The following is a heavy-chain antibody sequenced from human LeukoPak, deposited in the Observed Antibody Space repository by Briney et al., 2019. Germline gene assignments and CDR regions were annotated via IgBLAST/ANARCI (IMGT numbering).Heavy chain of an antibody. J-gene: IGHJ3*02. CDR1: GYTFTSYG. CDR3: ARVYQDGVLRFLEWSQSGAFDI. D-gene: IGHD3-3*01. Sequence: GASVKVSCKASGYTFTSYGISWVRQAPGQGLEWMGWISAYNGNTNYAQKLQGRVTMTTDTSTSTAYMELRSLRSDDTAVYYCARVYQDGVLRFLEWSQSGAFDIWGQGTMVTVSS. V-gene: IGHV1-18*01. CDR2: ISAYNGNT.